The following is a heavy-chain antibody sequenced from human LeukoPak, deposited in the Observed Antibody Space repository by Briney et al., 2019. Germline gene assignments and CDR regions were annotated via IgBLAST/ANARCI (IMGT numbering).Heavy chain of an antibody. D-gene: IGHD3-10*02. CDR2: ISSSGSTI. CDR3: AELGITMIGGV. V-gene: IGHV3-48*03. J-gene: IGHJ6*04. CDR1: GFTFSSYE. Sequence: GGSLRLSCAASGFTFSSYEMNWVRQAPGKGLEWVSYISSSGSTIYYADSVKGRFTISRDNAKNSLYLQMNSLGAEDTAVYYCAELGITMIGGVWGKGATVTISS.